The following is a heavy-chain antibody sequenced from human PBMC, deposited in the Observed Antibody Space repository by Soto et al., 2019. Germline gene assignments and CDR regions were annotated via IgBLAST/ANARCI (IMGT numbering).Heavy chain of an antibody. D-gene: IGHD5-12*01. CDR3: ARGGYSGYVNHDY. CDR1: GGSISSYY. J-gene: IGHJ4*02. V-gene: IGHV4-59*01. CDR2: IYYSGSA. Sequence: PSETLSLTCTVSGGSISSYYWSWIRQPPGKGLEWIGYIYYSGSANYNPSLKSRVTISVDTSKNQFSLKLNSVTAADTAVYYCARGGYSGYVNHDYWGQGTLVTVSS.